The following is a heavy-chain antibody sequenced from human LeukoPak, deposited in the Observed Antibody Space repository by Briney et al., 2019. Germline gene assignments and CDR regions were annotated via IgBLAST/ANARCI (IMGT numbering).Heavy chain of an antibody. V-gene: IGHV4-30-4*01. CDR2: IYYSGST. D-gene: IGHD3-22*01. J-gene: IGHJ3*02. CDR1: GGSISSGDYY. Sequence: SETLSLTCTVSGGSISSGDYYRSWIRQPPGKGLEWIGYIYYSGSTYYNPSLKSRVTISVDTSKNQFSLKLSSVTAADTAVYYCAREDYYDSSGYYYSRDAFDIWGQGTMVTVSS. CDR3: AREDYYDSSGYYYSRDAFDI.